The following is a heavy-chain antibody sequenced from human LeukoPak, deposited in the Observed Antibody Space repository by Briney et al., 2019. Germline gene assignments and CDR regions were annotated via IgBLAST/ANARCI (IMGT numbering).Heavy chain of an antibody. Sequence: GGSLRLSCAASGFTFSSYSMNWVRQAPGKGLEWISYISNSGTIYYADSVKGRFTISRDNAKNTLYSQMNSLRAEDTAIYFCARVRSDYSSSSPPDYWDQGTPVTVSS. D-gene: IGHD6-6*01. CDR2: ISNSGTI. CDR1: GFTFSSYS. V-gene: IGHV3-48*04. J-gene: IGHJ4*02. CDR3: ARVRSDYSSSSPPDY.